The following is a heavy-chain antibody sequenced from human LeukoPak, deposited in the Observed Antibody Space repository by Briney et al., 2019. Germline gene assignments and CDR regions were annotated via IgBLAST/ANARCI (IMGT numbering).Heavy chain of an antibody. Sequence: GASVKVSCKASGYTFTSYGFSWVRQAPGQGLEWMGWMSAYNGNTHYAQKFQGKITMTTDTSTSTAYMELRSLRSDDTAVYYCARVRYYDISGYYPNFDYWGQGTLVTVSS. V-gene: IGHV1-18*01. CDR2: MSAYNGNT. J-gene: IGHJ4*02. D-gene: IGHD3-22*01. CDR1: GYTFTSYG. CDR3: ARVRYYDISGYYPNFDY.